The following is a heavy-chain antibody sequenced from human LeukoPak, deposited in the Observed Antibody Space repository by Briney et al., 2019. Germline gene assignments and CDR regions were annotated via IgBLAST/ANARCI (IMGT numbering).Heavy chain of an antibody. CDR1: GFTFSNAL. D-gene: IGHD3-10*01. CDR3: TSLQGTMVRGVIITYFDY. Sequence: GGSLRLSCAASGFTFSNALMSWVRQAPGKGLEWVGCIKSKTDGGTTDYAAPVKGSFTISRDDSQNTLYLQMNSLKTEDRAVYYCTSLQGTMVRGVIITYFDYWGKGTLVSVSS. V-gene: IGHV3-15*01. J-gene: IGHJ4*02. CDR2: IKSKTDGGTT.